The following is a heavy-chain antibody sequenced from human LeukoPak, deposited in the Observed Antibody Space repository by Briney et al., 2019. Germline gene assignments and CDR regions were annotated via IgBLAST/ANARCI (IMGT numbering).Heavy chain of an antibody. CDR3: ARLSPIDAFDT. CDR2: ITSSSSYI. CDR1: GFTFSSYS. Sequence: GGSLRLSCAASGFTFSSYSMNWVRQAPGKGLEWVSSITSSSSYIYYADSVKGRFTIYRDNTTNSLYLQMNSLRAEDTAVYYCARLSPIDAFDTWGQGTMVTVSS. J-gene: IGHJ3*02. D-gene: IGHD2-2*02. V-gene: IGHV3-21*01.